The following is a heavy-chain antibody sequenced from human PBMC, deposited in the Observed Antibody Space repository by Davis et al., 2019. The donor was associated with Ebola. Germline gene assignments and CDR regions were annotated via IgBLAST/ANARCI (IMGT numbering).Heavy chain of an antibody. D-gene: IGHD3-10*01. J-gene: IGHJ4*02. CDR3: ARGLPLDTGVLGGDF. Sequence: SVKVSCKASGGTFSSYTISWVRQAPGQGLEWLGRIIPILDIANYAQKFQGRVTFTADKSTSTTYMELSSLRSEDTAVYYCARGLPLDTGVLGGDFWGQGTLVTVSS. CDR2: IIPILDIA. CDR1: GGTFSSYT. V-gene: IGHV1-69*02.